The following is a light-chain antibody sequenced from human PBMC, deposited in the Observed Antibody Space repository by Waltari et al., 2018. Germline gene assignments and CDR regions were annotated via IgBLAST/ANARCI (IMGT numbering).Light chain of an antibody. J-gene: IGLJ2*01. Sequence: QSALTQPASVPGSPGQSITVPCTGTTSDVGRYNLVHWYQQHPGKAPKLLIYEGSKRPSGVSNRFSGSKSGNTASLTISGLQAEDEADYYCCSYAGSSTLLFGGGTKVTVL. CDR3: CSYAGSSTLL. CDR1: TSDVGRYNL. CDR2: EGS. V-gene: IGLV2-23*01.